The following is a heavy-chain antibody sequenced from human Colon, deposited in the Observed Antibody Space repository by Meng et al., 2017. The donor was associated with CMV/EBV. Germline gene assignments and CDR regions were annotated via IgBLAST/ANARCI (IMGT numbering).Heavy chain of an antibody. V-gene: IGHV3-30*04. CDR1: GFIFNRHA. D-gene: IGHD3-3*01. CDR3: ARDSLGGYDFWSGADY. Sequence: GESLKISCAASGFIFNRHAINWVRQAPGKGLEWVAIVSYDGRNENYADPVKGRFIISRDNSKNIQYLQMNNLTPDDTAVYYCARDSLGGYDFWSGADYWGPGTSVTVSS. CDR2: VSYDGRNE. J-gene: IGHJ4*02.